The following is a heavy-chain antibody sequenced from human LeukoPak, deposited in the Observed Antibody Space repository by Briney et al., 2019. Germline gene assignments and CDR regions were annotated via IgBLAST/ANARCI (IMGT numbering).Heavy chain of an antibody. CDR1: VYTFTIYD. CDR2: MNPKSGNT. Sequence: ASVKVSSTPSVYTFTIYDINWVRQATGQGLEWMGWMNPKSGNTGYAQKFQGRVTMTRDTSISTAYMELGSLRSEDTAVYYCARVTGSIDYWGQGTLVTVSS. D-gene: IGHD1-26*01. J-gene: IGHJ4*02. CDR3: ARVTGSIDY. V-gene: IGHV1-8*01.